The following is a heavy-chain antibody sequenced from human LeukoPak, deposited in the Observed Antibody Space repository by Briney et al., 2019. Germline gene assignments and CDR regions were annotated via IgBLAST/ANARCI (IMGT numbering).Heavy chain of an antibody. CDR2: ISSSSSYI. V-gene: IGHV3-21*01. J-gene: IGHJ4*02. CDR1: GFTFSSYS. Sequence: GGSLRLSCAASGFTFSSYSMNWVRQAPGKGLEWVSSISSSSSYIYYADSVKGRFTISRDNAKNSLYLQMNSLRVEDTGVYYCASWGEGALDNWGQGTLVTVSS. CDR3: ASWGEGALDN. D-gene: IGHD1-26*01.